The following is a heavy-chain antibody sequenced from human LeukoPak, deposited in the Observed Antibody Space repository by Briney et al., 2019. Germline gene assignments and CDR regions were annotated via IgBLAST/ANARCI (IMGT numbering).Heavy chain of an antibody. CDR2: INPSGGST. V-gene: IGHV1-46*01. CDR3: AREGSPDYYREVQSLEY. J-gene: IGHJ4*02. D-gene: IGHD3-22*01. Sequence: GASVKVSCKAPGYTFTSYYMHWVRQAPGQGLEWMGIINPSGGSTSYAQKFQGRVTMTRDMSTSTVYMELSSLRSEDTAVYYCAREGSPDYYREVQSLEYWGQGTLVTVSS. CDR1: GYTFTSYY.